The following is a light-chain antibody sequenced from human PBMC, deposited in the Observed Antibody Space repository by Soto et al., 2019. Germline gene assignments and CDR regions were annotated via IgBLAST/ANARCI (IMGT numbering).Light chain of an antibody. CDR3: QSYDSSLSGYV. CDR2: GNS. V-gene: IGLV1-40*01. J-gene: IGLJ1*01. CDR1: SSNIGAGYD. Sequence: SALPQPPSVPVAPGQRVTISCTGSSSNIGAGYDVHWYQQLPGTAPKLLIYGNSNRPSGVPDRFSGSKSGTSASLAITGLQAEDEADYYCQSYDSSLSGYVFGTGTKVTVL.